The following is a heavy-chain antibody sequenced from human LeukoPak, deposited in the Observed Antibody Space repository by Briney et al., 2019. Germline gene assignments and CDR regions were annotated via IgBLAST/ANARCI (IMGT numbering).Heavy chain of an antibody. J-gene: IGHJ4*02. CDR3: ARGLELGSFDY. D-gene: IGHD1-7*01. V-gene: IGHV4-34*01. CDR2: IYHSGST. CDR1: GGSFSGYY. Sequence: SETLSLTCAVYGGSFSGYYWSWIRQPPGKGLEWIGEIYHSGSTNYNPSLKSRVTISVDKSKNQFSLKLSFVTAADTAVYYCARGLELGSFDYWGQGTLVTVSS.